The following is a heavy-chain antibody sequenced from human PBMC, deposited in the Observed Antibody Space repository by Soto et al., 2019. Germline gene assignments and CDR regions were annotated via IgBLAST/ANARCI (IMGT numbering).Heavy chain of an antibody. J-gene: IGHJ4*02. CDR3: AKRAYGSDFDY. V-gene: IGHV3-23*01. CDR1: GFTFSSYA. Sequence: EVQLLESGGGLVQPGGSLRLSCATSGFTFSSYAMNWVRQAPGKGLEWVSVISGSGDSTYYADSVKGRFTISRDNSKNTLYLQMNSLRAEDTAVYYCAKRAYGSDFDYWGQGTLVTVSS. D-gene: IGHD3-10*01. CDR2: ISGSGDST.